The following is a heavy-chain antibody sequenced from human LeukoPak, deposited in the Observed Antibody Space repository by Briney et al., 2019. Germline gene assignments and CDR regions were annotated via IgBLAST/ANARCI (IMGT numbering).Heavy chain of an antibody. Sequence: ASVKVSCTASGYTFTGYYMHWVRQAPGPGLEWMGWISPNSGGTNYAQKFQGSVTMTRDTSISTAYMELSRLRSDDTAVYYCARQSRTVVTPLGYWGQGALVTVSS. D-gene: IGHD4-23*01. V-gene: IGHV1-2*02. J-gene: IGHJ4*02. CDR3: ARQSRTVVTPLGY. CDR1: GYTFTGYY. CDR2: ISPNSGGT.